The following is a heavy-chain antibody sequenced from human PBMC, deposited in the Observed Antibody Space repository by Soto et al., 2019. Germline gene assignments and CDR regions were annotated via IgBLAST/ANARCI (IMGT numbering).Heavy chain of an antibody. D-gene: IGHD6-6*01. CDR3: AKELVEMKAYYFDY. CDR2: VSSSGLNT. V-gene: IGHV3-23*01. J-gene: IGHJ4*02. CDR1: GFTFSNYA. Sequence: EVQLLESGGGLVQPGGSLRLSCAASGFTFSNYAMTWVRQAPGTGLEWLSAVSSSGLNTYYTDSVKGRFTISRDNSKNPLYLHMNSLRVEDTAVYYCAKELVEMKAYYFDYWGQGTLVTVSS.